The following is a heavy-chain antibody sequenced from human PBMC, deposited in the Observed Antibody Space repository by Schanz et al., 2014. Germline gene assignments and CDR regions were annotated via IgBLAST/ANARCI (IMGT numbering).Heavy chain of an antibody. CDR1: GGSFSHYY. D-gene: IGHD3-10*01. CDR2: INPTGSI. V-gene: IGHV4-34*02. Sequence: QVQVQQWGAGLLKPSETLSLTCGVHGGSFSHYYWGWIRQSPGKGLEWLGEINPTGSIYYNPSLKSRVTLSVDTSENPISLRLNSVTAGDTAVYYCARGRHGSGTYKMTGAFDIWGQGTVVTVSS. J-gene: IGHJ3*02. CDR3: ARGRHGSGTYKMTGAFDI.